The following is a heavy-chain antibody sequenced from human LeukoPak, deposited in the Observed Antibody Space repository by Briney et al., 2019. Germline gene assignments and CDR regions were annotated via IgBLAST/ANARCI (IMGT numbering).Heavy chain of an antibody. Sequence: PGESLRLSCAASGFTFSSHDMHWVRQPTGKGLEWVSTISPAGHTYYADSVKGRFTISREDAENSVYLQTNSLSAGDTAVCYCARGYYFASGSLIDYWGQGILVTVSS. CDR1: GFTFSSHD. CDR3: ARGYYFASGSLIDY. J-gene: IGHJ4*02. CDR2: ISPAGHT. D-gene: IGHD3-10*01. V-gene: IGHV3-13*04.